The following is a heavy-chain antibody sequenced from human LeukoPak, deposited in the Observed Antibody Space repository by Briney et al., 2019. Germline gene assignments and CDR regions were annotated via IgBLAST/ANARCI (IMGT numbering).Heavy chain of an antibody. CDR3: ARDLRFEEWKVQV. Sequence: ASVKVSCKASGYTFTSYYMHWVRQAPGQGLEWMGIINPSGGSTSYAQKFQGRVTMARDTSTSTVYMELSSLRSEDTAVYYCARDLRFEEWKVQVWGQGTMVTVSS. CDR1: GYTFTSYY. J-gene: IGHJ3*01. CDR2: INPSGGST. V-gene: IGHV1-46*01. D-gene: IGHD3-10*01.